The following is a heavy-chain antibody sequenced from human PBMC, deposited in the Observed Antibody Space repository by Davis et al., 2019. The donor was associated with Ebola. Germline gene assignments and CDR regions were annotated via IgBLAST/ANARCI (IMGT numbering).Heavy chain of an antibody. CDR2: IHHTGGT. J-gene: IGHJ4*02. D-gene: IGHD3-16*01. Sequence: SETLSLTCTVSRGSISSHYWSWIRQPPGKGLEWIGYIHHTGGTYYNPSLKSRVTMSVDTSKNQFHLKLSSVTAADTAVYYCARDGGVGGDFDYWGQGTLVTVSS. CDR1: RGSISSHY. CDR3: ARDGGVGGDFDY. V-gene: IGHV4-59*11.